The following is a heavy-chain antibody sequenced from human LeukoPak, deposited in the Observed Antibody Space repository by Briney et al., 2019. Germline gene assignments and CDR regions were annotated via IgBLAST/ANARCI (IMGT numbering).Heavy chain of an antibody. CDR3: ARDRATMVRGPPKH. CDR2: INPTGGST. CDR1: GYTFPSYF. J-gene: IGHJ1*01. Sequence: GASVKVSCKASGYTFPSYFMHWVRQAPGQGLEWMGIINPTGGSTTYAQKFQGRVTMTRDTSTSTVYMELSSLRSDDTAVYYCARDRATMVRGPPKHWGQGTLVTVSS. D-gene: IGHD3-10*01. V-gene: IGHV1-46*01.